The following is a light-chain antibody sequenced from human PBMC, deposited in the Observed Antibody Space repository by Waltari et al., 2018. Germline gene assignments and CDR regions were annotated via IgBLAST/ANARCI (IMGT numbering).Light chain of an antibody. CDR2: EAS. V-gene: IGKV1-33*01. J-gene: IGKJ1*01. CDR3: QHYAAVVLP. CDR1: QDIRHY. Sequence: DIQMTQSPSSLSASVGDRVPITCQASQDIRHYLNWYQQRPGKAPTVLIFEASYLKEGVPSRFSGSGSGTYFTLTISSLQPEDVATYYCQHYAAVVLPFGQGTKVDIK.